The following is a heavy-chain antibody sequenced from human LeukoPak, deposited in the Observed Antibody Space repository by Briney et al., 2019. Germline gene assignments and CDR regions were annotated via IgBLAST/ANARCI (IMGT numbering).Heavy chain of an antibody. CDR2: IYYSGST. Sequence: PSETLSLTCTISGGSISPHYWSWIRQPPGKGLEWIGYIYYSGSTDYNPSLKSRVTISVETSENQFSLNLSSVTAADTAVYYCARGRLARSPYFDYWGQGTLVTVSS. J-gene: IGHJ4*02. D-gene: IGHD6-19*01. CDR1: GGSISPHY. CDR3: ARGRLARSPYFDY. V-gene: IGHV4-59*11.